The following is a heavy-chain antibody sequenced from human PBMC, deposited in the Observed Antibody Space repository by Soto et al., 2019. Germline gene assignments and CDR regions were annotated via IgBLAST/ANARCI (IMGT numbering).Heavy chain of an antibody. V-gene: IGHV1-18*04. J-gene: IGHJ6*02. CDR2: ISAYNGNT. CDR3: ERNTIFCQGYCGMDV. CDR1: GYTFTSYG. Sequence: ASVKVSCKASGYTFTSYGISWVRQAPGQGLEWMGWISAYNGNTNYAQKLQGRATMTTDTSTSTAYMELRSLRSDDTAVYYCERNTIFCQGYCGMDVWGQGTTVTVSS. D-gene: IGHD3-9*01.